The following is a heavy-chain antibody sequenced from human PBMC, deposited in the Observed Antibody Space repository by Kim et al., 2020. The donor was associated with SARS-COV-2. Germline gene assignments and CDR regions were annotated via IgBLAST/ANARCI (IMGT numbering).Heavy chain of an antibody. CDR3: ARDVIIGGNSYLKSYWYFDL. V-gene: IGHV4-31*03. CDR1: GGSISSGGYY. Sequence: SETLSLTCTVSGGSISSGGYYWSWIRQHPGKGLEWIGYIYYSGSTYYNPSLKSRVTISVDTSKNQFSLKLSSVTAADTAVYYCARDVIIGGNSYLKSYWYFDLWGRGTLVTVSS. CDR2: IYYSGST. J-gene: IGHJ2*01. D-gene: IGHD2-21*02.